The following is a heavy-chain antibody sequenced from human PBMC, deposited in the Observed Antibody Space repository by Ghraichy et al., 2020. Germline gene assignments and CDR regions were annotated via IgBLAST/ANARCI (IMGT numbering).Heavy chain of an antibody. D-gene: IGHD6-13*01. CDR3: ARDTGPSSSWGHFDY. V-gene: IGHV3-33*08. Sequence: GGSLRLSCAASGFSFSSYSMHWVRQAPGKGLEWVAVIWYDGSNKYYADSVKGRFTISRDNSKNTLYLQMNSLRAEDTAVYYCARDTGPSSSWGHFDYWGQGTLVTVSS. CDR1: GFSFSSYS. J-gene: IGHJ4*02. CDR2: IWYDGSNK.